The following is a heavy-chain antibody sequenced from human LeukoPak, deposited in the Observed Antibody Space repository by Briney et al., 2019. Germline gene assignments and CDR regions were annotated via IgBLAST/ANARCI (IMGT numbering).Heavy chain of an antibody. V-gene: IGHV3-48*04. Sequence: GGSLRLSCAASGFTFSSYSMHWVRQAPGKGLEWVSYISSSSSTIYYADSVKGRFTISRDNAKNSLYLQMNSLRAEDTAVYYCARVRGVRGVPKGIDPWGQGTLVTVSS. CDR3: ARVRGVRGVPKGIDP. CDR2: ISSSSSTI. CDR1: GFTFSSYS. D-gene: IGHD3-10*01. J-gene: IGHJ5*02.